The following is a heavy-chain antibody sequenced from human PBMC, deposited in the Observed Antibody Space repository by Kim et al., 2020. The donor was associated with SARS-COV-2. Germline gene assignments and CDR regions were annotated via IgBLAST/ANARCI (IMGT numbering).Heavy chain of an antibody. Sequence: YADSVKGRFTISRDNPKNTLFLQMNSLRARDTAVYYCAKGAAAGYWYFDLWGRGTLVTVSS. D-gene: IGHD6-13*01. J-gene: IGHJ2*01. V-gene: IGHV3-23*01. CDR3: AKGAAAGYWYFDL.